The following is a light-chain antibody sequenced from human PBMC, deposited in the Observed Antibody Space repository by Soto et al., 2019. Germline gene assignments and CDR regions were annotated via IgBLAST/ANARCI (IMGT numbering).Light chain of an antibody. J-gene: IGKJ2*01. V-gene: IGKV3-15*01. CDR3: QQYEDWPPYT. CDR2: GAS. Sequence: EIVMTQSPATLSVSPGERATLSCRASQSVSNNLARYQQKPGQAPRLLIYGASTRATGIPVRFSGSGSGTEFTLTISSLQSEDFAVYYCQQYEDWPPYTFGQGTKVEI. CDR1: QSVSNN.